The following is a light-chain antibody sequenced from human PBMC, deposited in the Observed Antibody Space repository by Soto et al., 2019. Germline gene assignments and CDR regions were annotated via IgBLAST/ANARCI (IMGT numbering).Light chain of an antibody. V-gene: IGKV3-15*01. Sequence: ELGITQSAATLSVSPGERATLSCRASQFVSTNLAWYQQIPGQAPRLLIYGASTRVIGVPARFSGSASGTEFTLTISSLQSEDFAVYYCHQCNEWPWTFGQGTKVDIK. CDR3: HQCNEWPWT. J-gene: IGKJ1*01. CDR1: QFVSTN. CDR2: GAS.